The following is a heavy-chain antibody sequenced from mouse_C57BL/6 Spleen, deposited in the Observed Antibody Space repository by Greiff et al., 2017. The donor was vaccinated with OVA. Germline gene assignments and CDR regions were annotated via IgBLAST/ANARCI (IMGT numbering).Heavy chain of an antibody. Sequence: EVQLQQSGPELVKPGASVKISCKASGYSFTGYYMNWVKQSPEKSLEWIGEINPSTGGTTYNQKFKAKATLTVDKSSSTAYMQLKSLTSEDSAVYYCARRLYWYFDVWGTGTTVTVSS. CDR1: GYSFTGYY. J-gene: IGHJ1*03. CDR2: INPSTGGT. V-gene: IGHV1-42*01. CDR3: ARRLYWYFDV.